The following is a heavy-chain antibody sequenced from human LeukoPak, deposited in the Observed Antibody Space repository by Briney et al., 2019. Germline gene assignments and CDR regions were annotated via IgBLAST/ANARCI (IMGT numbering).Heavy chain of an antibody. CDR2: IRYDGSNK. Sequence: GGSLRLSCAASGFTFSSYGMHWVRQAPGKGLEWVAFIRYDGSNKYYADSVKGRFTISRDNSKNTLYLQMNSLRAEDTAVYYCAKDLKNPRYSGSHHTKTAVNFDYWGQGTLVTVSS. J-gene: IGHJ4*02. CDR3: AKDLKNPRYSGSHHTKTAVNFDY. D-gene: IGHD1-26*01. CDR1: GFTFSSYG. V-gene: IGHV3-30*02.